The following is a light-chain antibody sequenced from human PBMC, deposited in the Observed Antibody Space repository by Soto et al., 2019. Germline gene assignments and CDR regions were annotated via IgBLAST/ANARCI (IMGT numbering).Light chain of an antibody. J-gene: IGKJ1*01. CDR2: LAS. Sequence: EIVLTQSPATLSSFPGDRVTLSCRASQAVNTRLAWYQHRPGQAPRLLIYLASNRAAGVPARFSGSGSGTDFTLTISSLQPDDFATYYCQQYNSYSPWTFGQGTKVEIK. V-gene: IGKV3D-11*01. CDR3: QQYNSYSPWT. CDR1: QAVNTR.